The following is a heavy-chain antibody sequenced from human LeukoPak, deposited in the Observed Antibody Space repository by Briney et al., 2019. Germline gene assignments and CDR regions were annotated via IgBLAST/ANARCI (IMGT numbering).Heavy chain of an antibody. CDR3: ARGYGDYSLYYFDY. V-gene: IGHV4-59*08. Sequence: SETLSLTCTVSGGSISNNYWSWIRQPPGERLEWIGYIYYSGTTYYNPSLKSRLIISVDTSKNQFSLKLSSVTAADTAVYYCARGYGDYSLYYFDYWGQGTLVTVSS. D-gene: IGHD4-17*01. J-gene: IGHJ4*02. CDR2: IYYSGTT. CDR1: GGSISNNY.